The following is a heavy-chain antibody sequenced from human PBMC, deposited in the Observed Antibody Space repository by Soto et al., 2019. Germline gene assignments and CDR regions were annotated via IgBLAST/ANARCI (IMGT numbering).Heavy chain of an antibody. Sequence: SETLSLTCTVSGDTITSFSWNWIRQSAGKGLEWIGRISTTGNTHYNPSLESRVTMSLDTSKNQFSLKLTSVAAADTAVYYCEGESGENWSYEAYWGQGTLVTVSS. J-gene: IGHJ4*02. CDR1: GDTITSFS. CDR3: EGESGENWSYEAY. D-gene: IGHD1-7*01. V-gene: IGHV4-4*07. CDR2: ISTTGNT.